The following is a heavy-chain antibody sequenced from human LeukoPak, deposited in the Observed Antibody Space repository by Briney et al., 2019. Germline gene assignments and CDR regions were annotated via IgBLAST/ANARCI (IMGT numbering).Heavy chain of an antibody. J-gene: IGHJ4*02. V-gene: IGHV3-48*02. CDR3: ARGIGHPGTSDY. CDR2: ISSGSSIM. CDR1: GFTFGSYS. D-gene: IGHD1-1*01. Sequence: GGSLRLSCVASGFTFGSYSMNWVRQAPGKGLEWVSYISSGSSIMYYADSVKGRFSISRDNAKNSLFLRMDSLRDDDTAVYYCARGIGHPGTSDYWGQGTLVTVSS.